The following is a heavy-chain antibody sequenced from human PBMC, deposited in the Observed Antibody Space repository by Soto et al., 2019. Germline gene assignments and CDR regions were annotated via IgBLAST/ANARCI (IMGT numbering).Heavy chain of an antibody. V-gene: IGHV5-51*01. CDR2: TYPGDSDT. Sequence: PGESLKISCKGSGYSFATYWIGWVRQMPGKGLEWMGITYPGDSDTRYSPSFQGQVTISADKSINTAYLQWSSLKASDTAMYYCATGGYCTTTTCYNFFDYWGQGSLVTVSS. CDR1: GYSFATYW. CDR3: ATGGYCTTTTCYNFFDY. J-gene: IGHJ4*02. D-gene: IGHD2-2*02.